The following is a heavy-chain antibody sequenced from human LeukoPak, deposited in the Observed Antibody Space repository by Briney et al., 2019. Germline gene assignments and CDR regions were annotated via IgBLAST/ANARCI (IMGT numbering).Heavy chain of an antibody. Sequence: ASVKVSCKASGYTFTSYDINWVRQATGQGLEWMGWMSPNSGNTGYAQKFQGRVTITRNTSISTAYMELSSLRSEDTAVYYCARGSYSSSWYAEYYFDYWGQGTLVTVSS. CDR2: MSPNSGNT. V-gene: IGHV1-8*03. CDR3: ARGSYSSSWYAEYYFDY. CDR1: GYTFTSYD. J-gene: IGHJ4*02. D-gene: IGHD6-13*01.